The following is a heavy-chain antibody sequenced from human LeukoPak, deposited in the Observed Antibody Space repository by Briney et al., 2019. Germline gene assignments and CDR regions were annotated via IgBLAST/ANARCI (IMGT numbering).Heavy chain of an antibody. J-gene: IGHJ4*02. Sequence: GGSLRLSCAASGFTFSSYSMNWVRQAPGKGLEWVSAISGSGGSTYYADSVKGRFTISRDNSKNTLYLQMNSLRAEDTAVYYCAKSGFRFLEWLLDYWGQGTLVTVSS. D-gene: IGHD3-3*01. CDR3: AKSGFRFLEWLLDY. CDR1: GFTFSSYS. V-gene: IGHV3-23*01. CDR2: ISGSGGST.